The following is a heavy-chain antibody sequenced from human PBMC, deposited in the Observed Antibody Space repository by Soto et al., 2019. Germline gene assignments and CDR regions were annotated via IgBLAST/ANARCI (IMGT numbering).Heavy chain of an antibody. Sequence: PVGSLRLSCAASGFSFSTYDMHWVRQSTGKGLEWVSGIGTSGDTDYPDSVKGRFTISREDAKNSLYLQMNSLRAEDTAVYYCVGQRKELQGYYYYYYAMDVWGQGTTVTVSS. V-gene: IGHV3-13*01. J-gene: IGHJ6*02. D-gene: IGHD6-25*01. CDR2: IGTSGDT. CDR1: GFSFSTYD. CDR3: VGQRKELQGYYYYYYAMDV.